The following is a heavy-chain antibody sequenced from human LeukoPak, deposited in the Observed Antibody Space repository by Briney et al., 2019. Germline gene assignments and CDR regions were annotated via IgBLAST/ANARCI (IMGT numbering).Heavy chain of an antibody. Sequence: SETLSLTCSVTGGSISRSSYYWGWIRQPPGEGLEWIGNIHYSGKTYYNPSLKSRVTISIDTSKNQFSLKLSSVTAADTAVYSCAKVGGLAVAGTDNWMDPWGQGTLVTVSS. CDR3: AKVGGLAVAGTDNWMDP. CDR2: IHYSGKT. D-gene: IGHD6-19*01. J-gene: IGHJ5*02. V-gene: IGHV4-39*02. CDR1: GGSISRSSYY.